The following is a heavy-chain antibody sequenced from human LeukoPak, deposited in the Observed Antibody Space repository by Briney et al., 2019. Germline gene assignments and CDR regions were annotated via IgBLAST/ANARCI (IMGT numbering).Heavy chain of an antibody. CDR1: GFTFSSYA. D-gene: IGHD2-2*01. CDR3: AREGLPAAIIFADY. J-gene: IGHJ4*02. CDR2: ISYDGSNK. V-gene: IGHV3-30-3*01. Sequence: PGRSLRLSCAASGFTFSSYAMHWVRQAPGKGLEWVAVISYDGSNKYYADSVKGRFTISRDNSKNTLYLQMNSLRAEDTAVYYCAREGLPAAIIFADYWGQGTLVTVSS.